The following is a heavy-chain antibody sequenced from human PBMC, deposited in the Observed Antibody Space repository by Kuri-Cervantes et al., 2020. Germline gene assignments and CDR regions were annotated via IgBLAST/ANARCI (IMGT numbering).Heavy chain of an antibody. D-gene: IGHD3-10*01. V-gene: IGHV3-9*01. CDR3: AKGLFGSGRGAFDF. CDR2: ISWNGGSI. J-gene: IGHJ3*01. CDR1: GFTFDYYA. Sequence: SLKISCAASGFTFDYYAMHWVRQAPGQGLEWVSCISWNGGSISYADSVKGRFTISRDNAKNTLYLQMNSLRADDTALYYCAKGLFGSGRGAFDFWGQGTMVTVSS.